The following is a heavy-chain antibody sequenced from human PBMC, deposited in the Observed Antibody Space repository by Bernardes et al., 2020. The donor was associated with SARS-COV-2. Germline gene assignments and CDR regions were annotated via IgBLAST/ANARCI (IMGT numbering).Heavy chain of an antibody. V-gene: IGHV1-46*01. CDR1: GYTFTNYY. CDR2: VNPSYGST. Sequence: ASVKVSCKASGYTFTNYYMQWVRQAPGQGLEWMGIVNPSYGSTTYAQKFQGRVTMTRDTSTTTVYMELTSLRSEDTAVYYCARWASDAFDIWGQGTMVTVSS. CDR3: ARWASDAFDI. J-gene: IGHJ3*02. D-gene: IGHD1-26*01.